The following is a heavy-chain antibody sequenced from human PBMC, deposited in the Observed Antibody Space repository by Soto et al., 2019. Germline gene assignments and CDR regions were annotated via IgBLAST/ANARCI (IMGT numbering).Heavy chain of an antibody. J-gene: IGHJ5*02. CDR1: GGTFSSYA. V-gene: IGHV1-69*13. CDR2: IIPIFGTA. Sequence: SVKVSCKASGGTFSSYAISWVRQAPGQGLEWMGGIIPIFGTANYAQKFQGRVTITADESTSTAYMELSSLRSEDTAVYYCARERLGYCSGGSCSWFDPWGQGTLVNV. CDR3: ARERLGYCSGGSCSWFDP. D-gene: IGHD2-15*01.